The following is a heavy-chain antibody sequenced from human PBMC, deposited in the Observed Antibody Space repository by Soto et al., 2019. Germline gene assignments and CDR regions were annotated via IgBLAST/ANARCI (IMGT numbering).Heavy chain of an antibody. CDR3: ARGILELTKAPYGMDV. D-gene: IGHD1-7*01. V-gene: IGHV3-30-3*01. CDR1: GFTFSSYA. J-gene: IGHJ6*02. Sequence: GGSLRLSCAASGFTFSSYAMHWVRQAPGKGLEWVAVISYDGSNKYYADSGKGRFTISRDNSKNTLYLQMNRLRAEDTAVYYCARGILELTKAPYGMDVWGQGTTVTVSS. CDR2: ISYDGSNK.